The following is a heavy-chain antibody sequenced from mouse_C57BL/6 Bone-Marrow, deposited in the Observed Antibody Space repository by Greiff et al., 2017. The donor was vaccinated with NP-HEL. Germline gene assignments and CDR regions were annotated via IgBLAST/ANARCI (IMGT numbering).Heavy chain of an antibody. CDR1: GYTFTSYW. J-gene: IGHJ4*01. V-gene: IGHV1-55*01. D-gene: IGHD4-1*01. CDR3: ELYYYAMDY. CDR2: IYPGSGST. Sequence: QVQLQQPGAELVKPGASVKMSCKASGYTFTSYWITWVKQRPGQGLEWIGDIYPGSGSTNYNEKFKSKATLTVDKSSSTAYMQLSSLTSEDSAVYYCELYYYAMDYWGQGTSVTVSS.